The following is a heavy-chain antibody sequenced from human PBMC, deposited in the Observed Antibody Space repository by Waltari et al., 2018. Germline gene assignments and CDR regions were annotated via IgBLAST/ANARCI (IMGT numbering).Heavy chain of an antibody. V-gene: IGHV4-4*07. D-gene: IGHD6-19*01. J-gene: IGHJ4*02. Sequence: QVQLQESGPGLVKPSETLSLTCTVSGGSISSYYWSWIRQPAGKGLEWIGRIYTSGSTNYNPALKSRVTITADTSTDTAYMELSSLRSEDTAVYYCARYSSGWYGSFVDYWGQGTLVTVSS. CDR3: ARYSSGWYGSFVDY. CDR2: IYTSGST. CDR1: GGSISSYY.